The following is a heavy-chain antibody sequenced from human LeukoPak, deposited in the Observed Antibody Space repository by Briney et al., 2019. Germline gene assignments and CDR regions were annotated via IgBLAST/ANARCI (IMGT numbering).Heavy chain of an antibody. V-gene: IGHV4-39*01. CDR1: GGSISSSSYY. CDR3: AGFGYCSSTSCYNWFDP. J-gene: IGHJ5*02. Sequence: SETLSLTCTVSGGSISSSSYYWGWIRQPPGKGLEWIGSIYYSGSTYYNPSLKSRVTISVDTSKNQFSLKLSSVTAADTAVYYCAGFGYCSSTSCYNWFDPWGQGTLVTVSS. CDR2: IYYSGST. D-gene: IGHD2-2*03.